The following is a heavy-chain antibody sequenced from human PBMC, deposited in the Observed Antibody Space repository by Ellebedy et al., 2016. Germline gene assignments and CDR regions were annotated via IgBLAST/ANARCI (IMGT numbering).Heavy chain of an antibody. V-gene: IGHV3-7*01. J-gene: IGHJ6*02. CDR2: INQHGSEK. Sequence: GGSLRLXCAASGFSFNTFFMSWVRQAPGKGLEWVANINQHGSEKYYVDSVKGRFTISRDNAKNSLYLQMDSLRAEDTAVYYCARDLVTMALRFYYFGMDVWGQGTTVTVSS. CDR3: ARDLVTMALRFYYFGMDV. D-gene: IGHD3-10*01. CDR1: GFSFNTFF.